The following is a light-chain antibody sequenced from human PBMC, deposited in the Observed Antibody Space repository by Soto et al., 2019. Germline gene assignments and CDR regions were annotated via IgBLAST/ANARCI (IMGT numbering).Light chain of an antibody. CDR1: SSDVGGYHY. V-gene: IGLV2-14*01. CDR3: TSYTSSGTLV. CDR2: EVT. Sequence: QSALAQPASVSGSPGQSITISCTGTSSDVGGYHYVSWYQHRPGRVPKLIIYEVTNRASGVTNRFSASKSGITASLTISGLLADDEADYYCTSYTSSGTLVFGGGTKLTVL. J-gene: IGLJ3*02.